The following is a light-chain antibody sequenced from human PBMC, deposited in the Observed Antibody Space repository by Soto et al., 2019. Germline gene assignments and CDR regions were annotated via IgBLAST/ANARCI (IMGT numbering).Light chain of an antibody. J-gene: IGLJ2*01. V-gene: IGLV2-23*03. CDR2: EGS. CDR1: SSDVGSYNL. CDR3: CSYAGSSTFVV. Sequence: QSVLPQPASVSGSPGQSITISCTGTSSDVGSYNLVSWYQQHPGKAPKLMIYEGSKRPSGVSNRFSGSKSGNTASLTISGLQAEDEADYYCCSYAGSSTFVVFGGGTKVTVL.